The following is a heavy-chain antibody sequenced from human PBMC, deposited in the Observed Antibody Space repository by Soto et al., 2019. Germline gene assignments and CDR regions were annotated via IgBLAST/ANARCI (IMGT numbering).Heavy chain of an antibody. CDR1: GFTFSYYW. Sequence: EVPLVESGGGLVQPGESLRLSCAASGFTFSYYWMHWVRQATGKGLVWVSRIHSDGSDTTYADSVKGRFTISRDNARNTLDLQMYSLRAEDTAVYYCARGDRGAFDLWGQGTVVTVSS. D-gene: IGHD1-26*01. V-gene: IGHV3-74*01. CDR3: ARGDRGAFDL. J-gene: IGHJ3*01. CDR2: IHSDGSDT.